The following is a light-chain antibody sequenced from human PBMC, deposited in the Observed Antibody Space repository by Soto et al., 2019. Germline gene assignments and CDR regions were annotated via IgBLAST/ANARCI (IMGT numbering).Light chain of an antibody. CDR3: QQYDNLLLI. V-gene: IGKV1-33*01. CDR2: DAS. J-gene: IGKJ4*01. CDR1: QDISNY. Sequence: DIQMTQSPCSLSASVGDRVTITCQASQDISNYLNWYQQKPGKAPKLLIYDASNLETGVPSRFSGSGSGTDFTFTISSLQPEDIATYYCQQYDNLLLIFGGGTKVEIK.